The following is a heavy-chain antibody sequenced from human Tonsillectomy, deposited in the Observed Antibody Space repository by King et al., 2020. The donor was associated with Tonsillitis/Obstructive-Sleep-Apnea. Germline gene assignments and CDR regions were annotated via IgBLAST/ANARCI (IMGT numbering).Heavy chain of an antibody. V-gene: IGHV4-59*01. Sequence: QLQESGPGLVKPSETLSLTCTVSGGSISSYYWSWIRKPPGKGLDWIGYIYYSGSTNYNPSLKSRVTISVDTSKNQFSLKRSTVTAANTAVYYCARDMVLEAGSYALDIWGQGTMVTVSS. CDR3: ARDMVLEAGSYALDI. CDR1: GGSISSYY. CDR2: IYYSGST. D-gene: IGHD2-8*01. J-gene: IGHJ3*02.